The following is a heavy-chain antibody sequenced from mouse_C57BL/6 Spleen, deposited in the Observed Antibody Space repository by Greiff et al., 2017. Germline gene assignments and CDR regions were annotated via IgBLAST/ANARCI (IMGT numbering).Heavy chain of an antibody. J-gene: IGHJ4*01. CDR1: GYAFTNYL. Sequence: VQLQQSGAELVRPGTSVKVSCKASGYAFTNYLIEWVKQRPGQGLEWIGVINPGSGGTNYNEKFKGKATLTADKSYSTAYMQLSSLTSEDSAVYFCARSSYYGSSRYAMDYWGQGTSVTVSS. V-gene: IGHV1-54*01. CDR3: ARSSYYGSSRYAMDY. D-gene: IGHD1-1*01. CDR2: INPGSGGT.